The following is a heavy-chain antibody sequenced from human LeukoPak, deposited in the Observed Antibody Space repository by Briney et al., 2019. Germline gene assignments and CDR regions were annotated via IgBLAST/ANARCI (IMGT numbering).Heavy chain of an antibody. CDR1: GFTFSSIH. V-gene: IGHV3-53*01. D-gene: IGHD3-22*01. CDR2: TYTGGNS. J-gene: IGHJ3*02. Sequence: PGGSLRLSCAASGFTFSSIHMVWVRQAPGKGLEWVSVTYTGGNSYYADSEKGRFIISRDISKNTLYLQMNSLRAEDSALYYCARGGRGSAAVVAPRSFDIWGQGTMVTVSS. CDR3: ARGGRGSAAVVAPRSFDI.